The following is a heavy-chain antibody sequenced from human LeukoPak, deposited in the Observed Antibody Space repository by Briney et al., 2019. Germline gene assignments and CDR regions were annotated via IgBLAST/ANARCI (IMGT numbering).Heavy chain of an antibody. CDR2: ISYDGSNK. V-gene: IGHV3-30-3*01. CDR1: GFTFSSYA. J-gene: IGHJ4*02. CDR3: ARVAYYYDSSGPDY. D-gene: IGHD3-22*01. Sequence: GRSLRLSCAASGFTFSSYAMHWVRQAPGKGLEWVAVISYDGSNKYYADSVKGRFTISRDNSKNTLYLQMNSPRAEDTAVYYCARVAYYYDSSGPDYWGQGTLVTVSS.